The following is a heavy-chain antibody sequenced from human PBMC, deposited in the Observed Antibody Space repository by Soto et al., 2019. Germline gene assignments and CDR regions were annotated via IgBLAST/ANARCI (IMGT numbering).Heavy chain of an antibody. V-gene: IGHV2-5*01. CDR1: GFSLTTVGMG. D-gene: IGHD6-19*01. J-gene: IGHJ4*02. Sequence: QITLKESGPTLVKPTETLTLTCTFSGFSLTTVGMGVGWIRQPPGQALEFLAVIYWNDDKYHSPSLRSRLTSTKDTSKNQVVLTMTNMDPMDRATYFCAHSIRGWFEPFDNWGQGTLVMVSS. CDR3: AHSIRGWFEPFDN. CDR2: IYWNDDK.